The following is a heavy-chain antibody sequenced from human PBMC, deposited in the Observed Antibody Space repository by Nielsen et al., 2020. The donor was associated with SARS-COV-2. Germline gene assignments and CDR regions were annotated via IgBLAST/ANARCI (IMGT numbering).Heavy chain of an antibody. Sequence: GESLKISCAASRFTFRGYWMHWVRQAPGKGLVWVSRINVDGSTTSYADSVKGRFTISRDNAKNSLYLQMNSLRAEDTAVYYCASREPRYSSGCPVYWGQGTLVTVSS. V-gene: IGHV3-74*01. CDR3: ASREPRYSSGCPVY. CDR1: RFTFRGYW. J-gene: IGHJ4*02. CDR2: INVDGSTT. D-gene: IGHD6-19*01.